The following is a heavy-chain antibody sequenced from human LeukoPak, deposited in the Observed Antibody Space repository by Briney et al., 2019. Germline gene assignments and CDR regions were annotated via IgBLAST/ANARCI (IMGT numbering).Heavy chain of an antibody. CDR3: GRANYYDSSGYPRYFDY. CDR1: GFTFSSYW. CDR2: INSDGSST. Sequence: GGSLRLSCAASGFTFSSYWMHWVRQAPGKGLVWVSRINSDGSSTSYADSVKGRFTISRDNAKNTLYLQMNSLRADDTAVYYCGRANYYDSSGYPRYFDYRGQGTLVTVSS. D-gene: IGHD3-22*01. J-gene: IGHJ4*02. V-gene: IGHV3-74*01.